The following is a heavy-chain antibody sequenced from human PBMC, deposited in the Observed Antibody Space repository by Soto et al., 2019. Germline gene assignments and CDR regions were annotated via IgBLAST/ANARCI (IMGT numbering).Heavy chain of an antibody. CDR3: ARGQPQPDY. D-gene: IGHD6-13*01. V-gene: IGHV4-34*01. Sequence: SETLSITCAVYGGSFSGYYWSWIRQPPGKGLEWIGEINHSGSTNYNPSLKSRVTISVDTSKNQFSLKLSSVTAADTAVYYCARGQPQPDYWGQGTLVTVSS. J-gene: IGHJ4*02. CDR1: GGSFSGYY. CDR2: INHSGST.